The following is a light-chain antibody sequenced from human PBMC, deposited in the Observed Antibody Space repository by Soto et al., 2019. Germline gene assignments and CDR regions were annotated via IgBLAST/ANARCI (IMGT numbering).Light chain of an antibody. V-gene: IGKV1-39*01. CDR2: RAS. J-gene: IGKJ1*01. Sequence: DIQMTQSPSSLSASVGDRVTISCRASQIISTYLNWYQQKPGTAPRLLIYRASSVKSGVPPRFSGSGSGRDFPLTISILRPEDIATYFCQQSYSSPPWTFGQGTKVEVK. CDR3: QQSYSSPPWT. CDR1: QIISTY.